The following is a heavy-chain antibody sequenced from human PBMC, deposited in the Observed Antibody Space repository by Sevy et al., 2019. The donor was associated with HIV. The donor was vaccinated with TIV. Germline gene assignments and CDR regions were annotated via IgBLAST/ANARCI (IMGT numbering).Heavy chain of an antibody. CDR1: GFTFSTYD. V-gene: IGHV3-48*01. CDR2: ISSSSSNI. J-gene: IGHJ6*02. CDR3: AREGGYTDQGMDV. Sequence: GGSLRLSCAASGFTFSTYDTNWVRQAPGKGVEWISYISSSSSNIYYADSVKGRFTISRDNAKNSLFVQMHSLRAEDTAVYYCAREGGYTDQGMDVWGQGTTVTVSS. D-gene: IGHD5-12*01.